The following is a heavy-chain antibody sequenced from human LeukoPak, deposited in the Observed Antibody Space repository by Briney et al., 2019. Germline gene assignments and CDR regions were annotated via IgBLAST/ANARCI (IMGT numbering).Heavy chain of an antibody. V-gene: IGHV3-7*01. CDR2: IKQDGSEK. D-gene: IGHD3-22*01. Sequence: PGGSLRLSCAASGFTFSSYWMSWVRQAPGKGLEWVANIKQDGSEKYYVDSVKGRFTISRDNAKNSLYLQMNSLRAEDTAVYYCASSSGYYYYYFDYWGQGTLVTVSS. CDR3: ASSSGYYYYYFDY. J-gene: IGHJ4*02. CDR1: GFTFSSYW.